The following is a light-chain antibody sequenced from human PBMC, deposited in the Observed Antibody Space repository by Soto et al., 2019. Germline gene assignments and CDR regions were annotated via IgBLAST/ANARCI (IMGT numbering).Light chain of an antibody. J-gene: IGKJ5*01. CDR1: QSVSSQ. CDR3: QHYVSPPIT. V-gene: IGKV3-11*01. Sequence: TPSPAAVSLSPWDRATLSCRASQSVSSQLAWYQQKPGQAPRILIYDVSNRATGIPARFRGSGSGTDFTLTISRLEPEDFAVYYCQHYVSPPITFGQGTRLEIK. CDR2: DVS.